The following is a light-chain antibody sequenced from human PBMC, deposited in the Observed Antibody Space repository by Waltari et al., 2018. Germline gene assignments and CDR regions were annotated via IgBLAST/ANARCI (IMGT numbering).Light chain of an antibody. CDR2: GAS. J-gene: IGKJ1*01. CDR3: QHYVRLPAT. V-gene: IGKV3-20*01. Sequence: SELTQSPGTLSLSPGERATLSCRASQSVSRSLAWYQQKPGQAPKLLIYGASTRATGIPDRFTGSGSGTDFSLTISSLEPECFVIYFCQHYVRLPATFGKGTKVEIK. CDR1: QSVSRS.